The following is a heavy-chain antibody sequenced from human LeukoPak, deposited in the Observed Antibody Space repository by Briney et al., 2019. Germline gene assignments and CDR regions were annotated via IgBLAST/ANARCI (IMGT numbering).Heavy chain of an antibody. CDR3: ARSRPALGTFDY. Sequence: SETLSLTCTVSGGSISSHYWSWIRQPPGKGLEWIGYIYYSGSTNYNPSLKSRVTISVDTSKNQFSLKLSSVTAADTAVYYCARSRPALGTFDYRGQGTLVTVSS. J-gene: IGHJ4*02. CDR1: GGSISSHY. V-gene: IGHV4-59*11. D-gene: IGHD3-16*02. CDR2: IYYSGST.